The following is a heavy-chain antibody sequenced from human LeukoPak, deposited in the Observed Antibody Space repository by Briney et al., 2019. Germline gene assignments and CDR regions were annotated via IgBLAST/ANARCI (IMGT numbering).Heavy chain of an antibody. J-gene: IGHJ6*02. V-gene: IGHV3-30*18. Sequence: GRSVRLSCAASGFTFSSYGMHWVRQAPGKGLEWVAVISYDGSNKYYADSVKGRFTISRDNSKNTLYLQMNSLRAEDTAVYYCAKDMGTIFGVVTNYYYYGMDVWGQGTTVTVSS. CDR3: AKDMGTIFGVVTNYYYYGMDV. CDR1: GFTFSSYG. CDR2: ISYDGSNK. D-gene: IGHD3-3*01.